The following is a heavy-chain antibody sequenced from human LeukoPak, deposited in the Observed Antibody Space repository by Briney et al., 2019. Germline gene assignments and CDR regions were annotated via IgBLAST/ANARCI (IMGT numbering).Heavy chain of an antibody. CDR1: GFTFSSYA. Sequence: GRSLRLSCAASGFTFSSYAMHWVRQAPGKGLEWVAVISYDGSNKYYADSVKGRFTISRDNSKNTLYLQMNSLRAEDTAVYYCASGRFLEWLKDYFDYWGQGTLVTVSS. J-gene: IGHJ4*02. CDR2: ISYDGSNK. D-gene: IGHD3-3*01. V-gene: IGHV3-30-3*01. CDR3: ASGRFLEWLKDYFDY.